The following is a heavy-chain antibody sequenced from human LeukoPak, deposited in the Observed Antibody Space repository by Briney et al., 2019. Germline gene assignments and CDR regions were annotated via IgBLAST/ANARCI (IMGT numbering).Heavy chain of an antibody. V-gene: IGHV1-69*06. CDR2: IFPMIDTP. D-gene: IGHD6-13*01. CDR1: GDTFINSI. CDR3: ARVVGLTGYSSSWYSGYYYYMDV. Sequence: GASVKVSCKASGDTFINSIISWVRQAPGQGLEWMGGIFPMIDTPNYAQKLQGRVTITADKVTATSYMELSSLRFEDTAVYYCARVVGLTGYSSSWYSGYYYYMDVWGKGTTVTVSS. J-gene: IGHJ6*03.